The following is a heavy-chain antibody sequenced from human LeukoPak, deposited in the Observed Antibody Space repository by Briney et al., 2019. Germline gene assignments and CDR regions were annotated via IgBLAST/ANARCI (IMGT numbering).Heavy chain of an antibody. D-gene: IGHD3-10*01. J-gene: IGHJ4*02. CDR3: TTVTMVRDYDY. V-gene: IGHV3-15*01. CDR1: GFPLSDDW. Sequence: GESLRLSCAASGFPLSDDWMNWVRQAPGKGLEWVGHIKKKGDGGTTDYAAPVKGRFTISRDDSKNMLYLEMNNLKIEDTAVHYCTTVTMVRDYDYWGQGTLVTVSS. CDR2: IKKKGDGGTT.